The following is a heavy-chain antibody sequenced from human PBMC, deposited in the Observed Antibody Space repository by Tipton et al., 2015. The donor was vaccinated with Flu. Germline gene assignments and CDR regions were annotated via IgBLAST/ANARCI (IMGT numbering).Heavy chain of an antibody. V-gene: IGHV4-4*07. CDR3: ARASSFYCSGTTCYSNAFDY. CDR1: GGSISSYY. Sequence: TLSLTCTVPGGSISSYYWSWIRQPAGKGLEWIGRIYTSGSTNYNPSLKSRATISVDTSKNQFSLKLTSVTASDTAVYYCARASSFYCSGTTCYSNAFDYWGRGTLVTVSS. D-gene: IGHD2-2*01. CDR2: IYTSGST. J-gene: IGHJ4*02.